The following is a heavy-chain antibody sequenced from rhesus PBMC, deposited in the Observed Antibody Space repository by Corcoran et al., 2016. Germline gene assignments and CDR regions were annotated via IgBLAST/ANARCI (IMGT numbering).Heavy chain of an antibody. CDR2: IYWDDDK. D-gene: IGHD6-37*01. CDR1: GFSLSTSGMG. J-gene: IGHJ4*01. V-gene: IGHV2S1*01. CDR3: ARVGERWLVHY. Sequence: QVTLKESGPALVKPTQTLTLTCTFSGFSLSTSGMGVGWIRQPPEKALEWLASIYWDDDKYYSTTLKNKRTISRDTSKNQVVLTMTNMDPVDTATYYCARVGERWLVHYWGQGVLVTVSS.